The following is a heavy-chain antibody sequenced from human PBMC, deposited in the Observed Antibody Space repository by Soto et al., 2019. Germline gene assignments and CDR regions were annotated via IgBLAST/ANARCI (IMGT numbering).Heavy chain of an antibody. CDR2: ISYDGSNK. V-gene: IGHV3-30-3*01. J-gene: IGHJ6*02. Sequence: GGSLRLSCAASGFTFSSYAMHWVRQAPGKGLEWVAVISYDGSNKYYADSVKGRFTISRDNSKNTLYLQMNSLRAEDTAVYYCARXCSWPRAGYYGMDVWGQGTTVTVSS. CDR3: ARXCSWPRAGYYGMDV. CDR1: GFTFSSYA. D-gene: IGHD6-13*01.